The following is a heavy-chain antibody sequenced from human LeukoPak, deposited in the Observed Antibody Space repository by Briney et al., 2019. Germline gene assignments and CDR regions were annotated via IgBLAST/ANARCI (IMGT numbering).Heavy chain of an antibody. Sequence: SETLSLTCSVSGASISSGSNYWGWIRQPPGKTLEWIGSIYSSGSTYYNPSLKSRVIIIIDTPKNHFSLTLSSVTAADTAVYYCARHVGGSYYRNWFDPWGQGTLVTVSS. CDR2: IYSSGST. D-gene: IGHD1-26*01. V-gene: IGHV4-39*07. J-gene: IGHJ5*02. CDR1: GASISSGSNY. CDR3: ARHVGGSYYRNWFDP.